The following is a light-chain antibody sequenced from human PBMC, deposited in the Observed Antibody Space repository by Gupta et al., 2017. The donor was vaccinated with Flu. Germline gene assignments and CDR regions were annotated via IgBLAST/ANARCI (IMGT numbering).Light chain of an antibody. CDR1: QTIGKY. CDR2: AAS. CDR3: QQSYSSLTWT. V-gene: IGKV1-39*01. J-gene: IGKJ1*01. Sequence: DIQMTQSPSSLSASVGDRLTITCRASQTIGKYLNWYQQKPGKAPKLLIYAASSLQSGVPSRFSGSGSGTDFTLTISSLQPEDFATYYCQQSYSSLTWTFGQGTKVEIK.